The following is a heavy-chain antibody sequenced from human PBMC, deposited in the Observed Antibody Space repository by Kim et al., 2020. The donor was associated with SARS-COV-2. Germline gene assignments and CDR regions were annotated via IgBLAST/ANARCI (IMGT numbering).Heavy chain of an antibody. Sequence: SETLSLTCAVYGESFSDYYWSWIRQPPGKGLEWIGEINHSGSTHYNPSLKSRVTISVDTSKNQFSLKVTSLTAADTAVYYCARGRIGVVPGVILGLVKDYF. CDR3: ARGRIGVVPGVILGLVKDYF. CDR1: GESFSDYY. V-gene: IGHV4-34*01. CDR2: INHSGST. J-gene: IGHJ1*01. D-gene: IGHD2-2*02.